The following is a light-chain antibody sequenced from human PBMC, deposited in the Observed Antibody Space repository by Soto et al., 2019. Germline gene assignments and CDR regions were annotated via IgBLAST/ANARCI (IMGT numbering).Light chain of an antibody. CDR1: QSISSY. CDR2: AAS. V-gene: IGKV1-39*01. J-gene: IGKJ1*01. Sequence: DIQMTQSPSSLSASVGDRVTITCRASQSISSYLNWYQQKPGKAPKLLIYAASSLQSGVPSRFSGSGSGTDFTLTISSLQPEDFATYYCQQSYSTPWTFGQRTQVDTK. CDR3: QQSYSTPWT.